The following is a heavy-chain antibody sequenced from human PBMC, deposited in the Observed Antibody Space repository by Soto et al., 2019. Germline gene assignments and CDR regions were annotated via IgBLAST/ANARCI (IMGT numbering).Heavy chain of an antibody. CDR3: ARGDVRVVAAFDP. CDR2: INPNSGGT. J-gene: IGHJ5*02. CDR1: GYTFTDYY. V-gene: IGHV1-2*02. Sequence: QVQLVQSGAEVKKPGASVKVSCKASGYTFTDYYIHWVRQAPGQGLEGMGWINPNSGGTNVAQKFQGRVTMNRDTSISTGYMELSRLISADTDVYYCARGDVRVVAAFDPWGQGALVTVSS. D-gene: IGHD2-15*01.